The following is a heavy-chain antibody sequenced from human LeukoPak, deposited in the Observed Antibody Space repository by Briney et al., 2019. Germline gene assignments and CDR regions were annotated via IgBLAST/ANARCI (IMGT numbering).Heavy chain of an antibody. CDR2: ISAYNGNT. J-gene: IGHJ6*03. CDR1: GYTFTSYG. CDR3: ARVRDWNCSGGSCYRYYYYYYYMDV. V-gene: IGHV1-18*01. D-gene: IGHD2-15*01. Sequence: ASVKVSCKASGYTFTSYGISWVRQAPGQGLEWMGWISAYNGNTNYAQKLQGRVTMTTDTSTSTAYMELRSLRSDDTAVYYCARVRDWNCSGGSCYRYYYYYYYMDVWGKGTTVTVSS.